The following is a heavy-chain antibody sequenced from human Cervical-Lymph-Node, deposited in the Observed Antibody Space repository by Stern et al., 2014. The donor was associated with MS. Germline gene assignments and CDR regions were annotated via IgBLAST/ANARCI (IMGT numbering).Heavy chain of an antibody. CDR1: GYTFTSLG. CDR2: ISAYNGKT. V-gene: IGHV1-18*01. CDR3: ASGSLEGFDP. J-gene: IGHJ5*02. D-gene: IGHD5-24*01. Sequence: VQLVESGAELKKPGASVKVSCKASGYTFTSLGISWVRQAPGQGLEWMGCISAYNGKTTYAQKLQGRVTLTTETSTSTAYMELRSLTSDDTAVYYCASGSLEGFDPWGQGTLVTVSS.